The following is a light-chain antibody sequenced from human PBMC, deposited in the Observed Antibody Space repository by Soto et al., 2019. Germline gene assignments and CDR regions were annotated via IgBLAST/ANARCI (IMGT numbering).Light chain of an antibody. CDR2: GAS. CDR3: QQYGTSPIT. V-gene: IGKV3-20*01. J-gene: IGKJ5*01. Sequence: ENVLTQSPGTLSLSPRESATLSCKASQPVSSYLTWYQQSPGQAPRLLIYGASKRATGIPDRFSGSGSGTDFTLTISRLEPEDFALYYCQQYGTSPITFGQGTRLEIK. CDR1: QPVSSY.